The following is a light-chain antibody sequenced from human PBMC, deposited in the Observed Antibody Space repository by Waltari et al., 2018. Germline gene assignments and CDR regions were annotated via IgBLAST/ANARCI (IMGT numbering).Light chain of an antibody. CDR1: SSDVGGYNY. V-gene: IGLV2-14*03. J-gene: IGLJ1*01. Sequence: QSALTQPASVSGSPGQSITISCTGTSSDVGGYNYVSWYQQHPGKAPKLMIYDVSNRPSVVSSRSAGSKSGNTASLTISGLQAEDEADYYCSSYTSSSTLVFGTGTKVTVL. CDR2: DVS. CDR3: SSYTSSSTLV.